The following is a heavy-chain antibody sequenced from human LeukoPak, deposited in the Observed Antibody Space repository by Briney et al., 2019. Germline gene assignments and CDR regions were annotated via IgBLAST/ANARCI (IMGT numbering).Heavy chain of an antibody. Sequence: SVKVSCKASGGTFNSYAINWVRQAPGQGLEWMGRIFPIFGTANYAQKFQGRVTVTTDESTNTAYMELSSLRPEDTAMYYCARDRGERDSSWSLPAHGFDIWGQGTMVTVPS. CDR2: IFPIFGTA. V-gene: IGHV1-69*05. D-gene: IGHD6-13*01. CDR1: GGTFNSYA. J-gene: IGHJ3*02. CDR3: ARDRGERDSSWSLPAHGFDI.